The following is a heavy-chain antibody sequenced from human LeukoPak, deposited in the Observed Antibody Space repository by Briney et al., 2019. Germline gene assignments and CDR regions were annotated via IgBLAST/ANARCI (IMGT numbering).Heavy chain of an antibody. CDR2: ISSSGGKT. Sequence: GGSLRLSCAASGFILSNYAMSWVRQAPGEGLEWVSAISSSGGKTYYADSVKGRFTISRDDSENTLYLQMNSLRAEDTAIYHCAKRYSSTWRTFDCWGQGTLVTVSS. J-gene: IGHJ4*02. V-gene: IGHV3-23*01. D-gene: IGHD6-13*01. CDR1: GFILSNYA. CDR3: AKRYSSTWRTFDC.